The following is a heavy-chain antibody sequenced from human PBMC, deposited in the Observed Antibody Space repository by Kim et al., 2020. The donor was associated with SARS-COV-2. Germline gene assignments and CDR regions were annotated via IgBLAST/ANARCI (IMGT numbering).Heavy chain of an antibody. D-gene: IGHD3-22*01. Sequence: SVKVSCKASGGTFSSYAISWVRQAPGQGLEWMGGIIPIFGTANYAQKFPGRVTITADESTSTAYMELSSLRSEDTAVYYCARDSRGYYDSSGPNWFDPWGQGTLVTVSS. J-gene: IGHJ5*02. V-gene: IGHV1-69*13. CDR3: ARDSRGYYDSSGPNWFDP. CDR2: IIPIFGTA. CDR1: GGTFSSYA.